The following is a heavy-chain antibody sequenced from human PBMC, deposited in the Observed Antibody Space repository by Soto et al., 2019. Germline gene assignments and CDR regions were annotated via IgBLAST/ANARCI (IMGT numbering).Heavy chain of an antibody. J-gene: IGHJ4*02. Sequence: QVQLVESGGGLVRPGGSLRLSCAASGFSFSDYYMTWIRQAPGKGLEWIGYLSSSSTYTNYADSVKGRFTISRENAKNSLYLEMNRLRAEDTALYYCARAGIASGSEDFFDHWGQGILVTVSS. D-gene: IGHD3-10*01. CDR3: ARAGIASGSEDFFDH. V-gene: IGHV3-11*06. CDR2: LSSSSTYT. CDR1: GFSFSDYY.